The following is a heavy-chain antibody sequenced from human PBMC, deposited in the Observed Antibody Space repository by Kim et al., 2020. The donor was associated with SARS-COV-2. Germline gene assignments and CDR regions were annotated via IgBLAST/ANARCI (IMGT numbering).Heavy chain of an antibody. CDR1: GGSISSSSNY. CDR3: ARSGIAVAGTMGWGYYYGMDV. CDR2: IYYSGST. J-gene: IGHJ6*02. D-gene: IGHD6-19*01. V-gene: IGHV4-39*01. Sequence: SETLSHTCTVSGGSISSSSNYWGWIRQPPGKGLEWIGSIYYSGSTYYNPSLKSRVTISVDTSKNQFSLKLSSVTAADTAVYYCARSGIAVAGTMGWGYYYGMDVWGQGTTVTVSS.